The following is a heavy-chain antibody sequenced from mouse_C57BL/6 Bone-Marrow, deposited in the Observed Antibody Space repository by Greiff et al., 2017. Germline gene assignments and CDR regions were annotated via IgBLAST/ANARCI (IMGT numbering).Heavy chain of an antibody. CDR2: IWRGGST. Sequence: VKVVESGPGLVQPSQSLSITCTVSGFSLTSYGVHWVRQSPGKGLEWLGVIWRGGSTDYNAAFMSRLSITKDNSKSQVFFKMNSLQADDTAIYYCAKKGSSYDYWYFDVWGTGTTVTVSS. D-gene: IGHD1-1*01. J-gene: IGHJ1*03. CDR3: AKKGSSYDYWYFDV. CDR1: GFSLTSYG. V-gene: IGHV2-5*01.